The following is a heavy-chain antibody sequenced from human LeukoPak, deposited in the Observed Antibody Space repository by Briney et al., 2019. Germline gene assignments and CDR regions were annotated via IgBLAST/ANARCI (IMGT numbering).Heavy chain of an antibody. V-gene: IGHV3-33*01. CDR1: GFTFSSYG. D-gene: IGHD3-16*02. CDR2: IWYDGSNK. CDR3: ARDFLPFGGVIGLEAFDI. Sequence: GGSLRLSCAASGFTFSSYGMHWVRQAPGKGLEWVAVIWYDGSNKYYADVAKGRFTISRDNSKNTLYLQMNSLRAEDTAVYYCARDFLPFGGVIGLEAFDIWGQGTMVTVSS. J-gene: IGHJ3*02.